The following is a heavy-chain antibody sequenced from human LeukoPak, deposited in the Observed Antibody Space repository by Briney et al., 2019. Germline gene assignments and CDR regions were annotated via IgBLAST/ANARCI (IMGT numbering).Heavy chain of an antibody. Sequence: GGSLRLSCAASGFTFSSYAMSWVRQAPGKGLEWVSAISGSGGSTYYADSVKGRFTISRHNSKNTLYLQMNSLRAEDTAVYYCARTDRGDTAMGNYYYYGMDVWGQGTTVTVSS. V-gene: IGHV3-23*01. J-gene: IGHJ6*02. CDR3: ARTDRGDTAMGNYYYYGMDV. CDR1: GFTFSSYA. D-gene: IGHD5-18*01. CDR2: ISGSGGST.